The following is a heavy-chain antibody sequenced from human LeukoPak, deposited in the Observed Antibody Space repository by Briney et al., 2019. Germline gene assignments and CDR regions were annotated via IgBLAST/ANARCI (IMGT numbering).Heavy chain of an antibody. D-gene: IGHD6-19*01. Sequence: SETLSLACAIYSESFSGYFWSWIRQPPGKGLEWIGEINYSGSTNYNPSLKSRVTISVDTSKNQFSPKLTSVTAADTAVYYCARPKSAVADSDDAFDIWGQGTMVTVSS. CDR1: SESFSGYF. J-gene: IGHJ3*02. CDR2: INYSGST. CDR3: ARPKSAVADSDDAFDI. V-gene: IGHV4-34*01.